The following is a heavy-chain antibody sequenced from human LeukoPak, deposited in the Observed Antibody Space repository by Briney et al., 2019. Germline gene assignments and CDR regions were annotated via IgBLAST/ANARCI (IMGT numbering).Heavy chain of an antibody. CDR2: IYTSGST. CDR1: GGSISSGSYY. J-gene: IGHJ5*02. CDR3: ARHGVLADYYYDSSGYPQFDP. V-gene: IGHV4-61*02. Sequence: SETLSLTCTVSGGSISSGSYYWSWIRQPAGKGLEWIGRIYTSGSTNYNPSLKSRVTISVDLSKNQFSLKLSSVTAADTAVYYCARHGVLADYYYDSSGYPQFDPWGQGTLVTVSS. D-gene: IGHD3-22*01.